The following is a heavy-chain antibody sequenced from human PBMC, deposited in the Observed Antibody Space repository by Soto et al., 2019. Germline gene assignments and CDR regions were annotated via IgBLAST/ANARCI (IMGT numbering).Heavy chain of an antibody. V-gene: IGHV3-23*01. D-gene: IGHD4-17*01. CDR2: ISGSGGST. CDR1: GFTFSSYA. Sequence: GGSLRLSCAASGFTFSSYAMSWVRQAPGKGLEWVSAISGSGGSTYYADSVKGRFTISRDNSKNTLYLQMNSLRAEDTAVYYCAKSPRPSTVVTPKYFDYWGQGTLVTVSS. J-gene: IGHJ4*02. CDR3: AKSPRPSTVVTPKYFDY.